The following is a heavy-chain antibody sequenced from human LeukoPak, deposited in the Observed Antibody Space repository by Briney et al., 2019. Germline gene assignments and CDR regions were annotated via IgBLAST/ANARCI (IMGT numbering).Heavy chain of an antibody. CDR2: INPNSGGT. CDR3: ARVPPTYYYDSSGYSQETNWFDP. D-gene: IGHD3-22*01. Sequence: ASVKVSCKASGYTFTGYYMHWVRQAPGQGLEWMGCINPNSGGTNYAQKFQGRVTMTRDTSISTAYMELSRLRSDDTAVYYCARVPPTYYYDSSGYSQETNWFDPWGQGTLVTVSS. CDR1: GYTFTGYY. J-gene: IGHJ5*02. V-gene: IGHV1-2*02.